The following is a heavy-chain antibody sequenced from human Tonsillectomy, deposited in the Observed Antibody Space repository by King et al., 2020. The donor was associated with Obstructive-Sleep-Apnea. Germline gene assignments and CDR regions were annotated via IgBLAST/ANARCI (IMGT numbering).Heavy chain of an antibody. CDR2: ISNGGDFT. CDR1: KFAFSDHY. D-gene: IGHD3-22*01. Sequence: VQLVESGGGLVKPGESLRLSCAASKFAFSDHYMNWIRQAPGKGLEWVSYISNGGDFTNYADSVKGRFTISRDNVKKSVYLQMNNLRADDTAVYYCARERACDYDTGRGAFDIWGQGTMVTVSS. J-gene: IGHJ3*02. CDR3: ARERACDYDTGRGAFDI. V-gene: IGHV3-11*06.